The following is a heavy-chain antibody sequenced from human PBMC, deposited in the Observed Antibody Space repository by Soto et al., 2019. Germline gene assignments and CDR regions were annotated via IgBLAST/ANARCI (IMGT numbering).Heavy chain of an antibody. V-gene: IGHV3-30-3*01. CDR1: GFIFPNFA. J-gene: IGHJ6*02. CDR3: ATDPTPCAVPSRVYYGLDV. Sequence: QVRLEESGGGVVQPWRSLRLSCAASGFIFPNFAFHWIRQAPGKGLEWVAGISSDGTTRYYADSVKGRFSISRDNFKDALFLQTNPLRTEDTAVSYMATDPTPCAVPSRVYYGLDVWGQGTTVTVSS. CDR2: ISSDGTTR.